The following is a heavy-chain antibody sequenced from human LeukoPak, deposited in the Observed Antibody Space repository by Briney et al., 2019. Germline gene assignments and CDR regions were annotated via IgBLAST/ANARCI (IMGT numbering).Heavy chain of an antibody. J-gene: IGHJ4*02. V-gene: IGHV3-23*01. D-gene: IGHD3-22*01. Sequence: SGGTLRLSCAASGFTFSSYGMSWVRQAPGKGLEWVSAISGSGGSTYYADSVKGRFTISRDNSKNTLYLQMNSLRAEDTAVYYCAKARSGYLVAFDYWGQGTLVTVSS. CDR2: ISGSGGST. CDR1: GFTFSSYG. CDR3: AKARSGYLVAFDY.